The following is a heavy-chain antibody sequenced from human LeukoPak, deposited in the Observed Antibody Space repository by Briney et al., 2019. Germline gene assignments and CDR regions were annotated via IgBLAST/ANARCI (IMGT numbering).Heavy chain of an antibody. D-gene: IGHD6-13*01. CDR3: ARIRPGSTDAFDI. Sequence: GGSLRLSCAASGFTFARYSMNWVRQAPGKGLEWVSYISSSGSTIYYADSVKGRFTISRDNAKNSLYLQMNSLRAEDTAVYYCARIRPGSTDAFDIWGQGTMVTVSS. CDR1: GFTFARYS. J-gene: IGHJ3*02. V-gene: IGHV3-48*04. CDR2: ISSSGSTI.